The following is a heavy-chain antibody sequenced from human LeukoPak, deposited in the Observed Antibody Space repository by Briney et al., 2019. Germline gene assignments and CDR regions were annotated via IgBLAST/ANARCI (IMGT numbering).Heavy chain of an antibody. CDR3: ARMISSSPIDY. J-gene: IGHJ4*02. CDR2: IYYSGST. D-gene: IGHD6-13*01. CDR1: GGSISSSSYY. Sequence: SSETLSLTCTVSGGSISSSSYYWGWIRQPPGKGLEWIGSIYYSGSTYYNPSLKSRVTISVDTSKNQFSLKLSSVTAADTAVYYCARMISSSPIDYWGQGALVTVSS. V-gene: IGHV4-39*07.